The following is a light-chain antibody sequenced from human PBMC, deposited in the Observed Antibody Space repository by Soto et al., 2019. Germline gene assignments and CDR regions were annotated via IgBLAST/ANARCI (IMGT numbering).Light chain of an antibody. Sequence: QSVLTQPPSVSGAPGQRVTISCTGSSSNIGAGYDVHWYQQLPGTAPKLLIYGNSNRPSGVPDRFSGSKSGNTASLTISGLQAEDEADYYCSSYTSSSTLRVFGGGTKLTVL. J-gene: IGLJ3*02. CDR3: SSYTSSSTLRV. CDR1: SSNIGAGYD. CDR2: GNS. V-gene: IGLV1-40*01.